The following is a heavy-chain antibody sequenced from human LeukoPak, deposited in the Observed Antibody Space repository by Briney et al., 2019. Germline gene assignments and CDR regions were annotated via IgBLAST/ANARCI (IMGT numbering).Heavy chain of an antibody. CDR3: CRSSYYYYYMDV. V-gene: IGHV1-2*02. J-gene: IGHJ6*03. CDR1: GYTFTGYY. D-gene: IGHD3-10*01. CDR2: IKPNSGGT. Sequence: ASVKVSCKASGYTFTGYYMHWVRQAPGQGLEWMEWIKPNSGGTNYAQKFQGRVTMTRDTSISTAYMELSRLRSDDTAVYFCCRSSYYYYYMDVWGKGTTVTVSS.